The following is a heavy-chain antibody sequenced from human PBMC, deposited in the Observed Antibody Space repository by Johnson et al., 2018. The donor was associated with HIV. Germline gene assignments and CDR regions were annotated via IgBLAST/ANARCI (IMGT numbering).Heavy chain of an antibody. D-gene: IGHD6-13*01. CDR2: ISCSGGRT. V-gene: IGHV3-23*04. J-gene: IGHJ3*02. CDR1: GFSFSSYG. Sequence: VQLVESGGRLVQPGGSLRLSCAASGFSFSSYGMNWVRQAPGKGLEWLAGISCSGGRTYYEDSVNGRFPISRDNSKNTLDLQMNSLRAEDTAVYYCSRGLGEVLVIPGPDGYDIWGQGTMVTVSS. CDR3: SRGLGEVLVIPGPDGYDI.